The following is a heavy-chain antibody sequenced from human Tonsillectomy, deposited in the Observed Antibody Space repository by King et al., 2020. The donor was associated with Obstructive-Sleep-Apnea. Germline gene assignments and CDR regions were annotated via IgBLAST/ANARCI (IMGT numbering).Heavy chain of an antibody. V-gene: IGHV4-59*01. D-gene: IGHD4-17*01. CDR3: ARDPGDYHFDY. CDR2: IYYSGST. J-gene: IGHJ4*02. CDR1: GGSISSYY. Sequence: VQLQESGPGLVKPSETLSLTCTVSGGSISSYYWSWIRQPPGKGLEWIGYIYYSGSTNYNPSLKSRVTISVDTSKNQFSLKLSSVTAADSAVYYCARDPGDYHFDYWGQGTLVTVSS.